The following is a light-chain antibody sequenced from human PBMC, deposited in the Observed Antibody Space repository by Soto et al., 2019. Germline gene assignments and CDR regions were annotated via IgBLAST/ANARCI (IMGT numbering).Light chain of an antibody. J-gene: IGKJ5*01. CDR1: QSVSSSY. V-gene: IGKV3-20*01. Sequence: EIVLTQSPVTLSLSPGERATLSCRASQSVSSSYLAWYQQKSGQAPRLLIYGASSRATGIPDRFSGSGSGTEFTLTISSLQSEDFAVYYCQQYNNWPPITFGQGTRLEIK. CDR2: GAS. CDR3: QQYNNWPPIT.